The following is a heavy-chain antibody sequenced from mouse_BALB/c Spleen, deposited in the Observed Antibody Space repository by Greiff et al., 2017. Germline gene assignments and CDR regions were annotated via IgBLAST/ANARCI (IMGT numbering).Heavy chain of an antibody. V-gene: IGHV3-8*02. CDR3: ARYAPGGFAY. J-gene: IGHJ3*01. CDR1: GDSITSGY. CDR2: ISYSGST. Sequence: EVMLVESGPSLVKPSQTLSLTCSVTGDSITSGYWNWIRKFPGNKLEYMGYISYSGSTYYNPSLKSRISITRDTSKNQYYLQLNSVTTEDTATYYCARYAPGGFAYWGQGTLVTVSA.